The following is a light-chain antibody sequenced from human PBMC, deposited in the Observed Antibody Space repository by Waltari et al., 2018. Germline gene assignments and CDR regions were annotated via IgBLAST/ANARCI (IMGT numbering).Light chain of an antibody. J-gene: IGLJ3*02. CDR1: GSNIGNNY. CDR2: ENN. Sequence: QSVLTQPPSVSAAPGQKVTISCSGSGSNIGNNYVSWYQQLPGTAPKLLIYENNKRPSAIPDRFSASKSGTSATLGITGLQTGDEADYYCATWDSSLSGVFGGGTKLTVL. CDR3: ATWDSSLSGV. V-gene: IGLV1-51*02.